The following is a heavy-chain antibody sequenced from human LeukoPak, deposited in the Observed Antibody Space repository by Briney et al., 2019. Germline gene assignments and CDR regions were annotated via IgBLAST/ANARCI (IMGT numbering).Heavy chain of an antibody. V-gene: IGHV3-7*01. CDR1: GFTFSSYW. D-gene: IGHD6-13*01. J-gene: IGHJ6*03. CDR3: ARETQQLNYYHYYMDV. Sequence: PGGSLRLSCAASGFTFSSYWMSWVRQAPGKGLEWVANIKQDGSEKYYVDSVKGRFTISRDNAKNTLYLEMNSLRAEDTAVYFCARETQQLNYYHYYMDVWGKGTTVTVSS. CDR2: IKQDGSEK.